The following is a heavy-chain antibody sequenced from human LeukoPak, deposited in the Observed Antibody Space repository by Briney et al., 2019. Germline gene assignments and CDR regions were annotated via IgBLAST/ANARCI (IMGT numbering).Heavy chain of an antibody. CDR1: GYTFTSNG. D-gene: IGHD5-24*01. Sequence: GASVKVSCKASGYTFTSNGISWVRQAPGKGLEWMGWISANSGNTNYAQKMQGRVTMTTETSSSTAYMKLRNLRSDDTAVYYCARDKNYRFDYWGQGTLVTVSS. V-gene: IGHV1-18*01. CDR2: ISANSGNT. CDR3: ARDKNYRFDY. J-gene: IGHJ4*02.